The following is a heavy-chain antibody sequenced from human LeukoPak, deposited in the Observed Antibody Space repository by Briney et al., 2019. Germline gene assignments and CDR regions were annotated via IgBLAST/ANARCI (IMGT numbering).Heavy chain of an antibody. CDR1: GGSISSGDYY. J-gene: IGHJ4*02. CDR2: NSSSGRT. D-gene: IGHD3-10*01. CDR3: ARGQYGSGIVY. Sequence: SQTLSLTCTVSGGSISSGDYYWSWIRRPPGKGLEWIRYNSSSGRTHYRPSLKRRITVSMYTSKNQFSLTAGYESAADTAVFYCARGQYGSGIVYWGQGTLVTVSS. V-gene: IGHV4-30-4*01.